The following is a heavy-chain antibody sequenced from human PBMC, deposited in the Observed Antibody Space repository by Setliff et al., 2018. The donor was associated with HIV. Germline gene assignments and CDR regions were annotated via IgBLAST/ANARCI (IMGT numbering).Heavy chain of an antibody. J-gene: IGHJ4*02. CDR3: ARDRFGVPAND. CDR1: GDSIRSGGYY. V-gene: IGHV4-31*03. CDR2: IHYSGNT. Sequence: SETLSLTCTVFGDSIRSGGYYWSWIRQHPGKGLEWIGYIHYSGNTYYNPSLKGRLTMSVDTSKNQFSLKLSSVTAADTAVYFCARDRFGVPANDWGQGILVTVSS. D-gene: IGHD3-3*01.